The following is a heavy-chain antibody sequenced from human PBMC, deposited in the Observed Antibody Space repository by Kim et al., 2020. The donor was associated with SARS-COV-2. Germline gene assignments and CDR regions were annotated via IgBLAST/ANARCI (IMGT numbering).Heavy chain of an antibody. V-gene: IGHV4-39*01. CDR3: ARPTLDTAMTRTGAFDI. CDR2: IYYSGST. D-gene: IGHD5-18*01. CDR1: GGSISSSSYY. Sequence: SETLSLTCTVSGGSISSSSYYWGWIRQPPGKGLEWIGSIYYSGSTYYNPSLKSRVTISVDTSKNQFSLKLSSVTAADTAVYYCARPTLDTAMTRTGAFDIWGQGTMVTVSS. J-gene: IGHJ3*02.